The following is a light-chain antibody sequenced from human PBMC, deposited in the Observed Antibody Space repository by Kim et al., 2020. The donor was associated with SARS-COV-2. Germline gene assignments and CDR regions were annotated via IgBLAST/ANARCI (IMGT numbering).Light chain of an antibody. J-gene: IGLJ3*02. CDR1: NIGSKN. CDR3: QVWDSTYWV. CDR2: RDS. V-gene: IGLV3-9*01. Sequence: SYELTQPLSVSVALGQTARITCGGNNIGSKNVHWYQQKPGQAPVLVIYRDSNRPSGIPERFSGSNSGNTATLTISRAQAGDEADYYCQVWDSTYWVFVGG.